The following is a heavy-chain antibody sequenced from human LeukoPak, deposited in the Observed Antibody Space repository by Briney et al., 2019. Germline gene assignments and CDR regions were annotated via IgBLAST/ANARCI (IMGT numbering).Heavy chain of an antibody. D-gene: IGHD2-2*01. Sequence: GASVTLSFTASAYTFTIYGISWARQAHGQGLEWMGWISAYNGNTNYAQKLQGRVTMTTDTSTSTAYMELRSLRSDDTAVYYCARAIVVPAAMSRNWFDPWGQGTLVTVSS. CDR1: AYTFTIYG. J-gene: IGHJ5*02. CDR2: ISAYNGNT. V-gene: IGHV1-18*01. CDR3: ARAIVVPAAMSRNWFDP.